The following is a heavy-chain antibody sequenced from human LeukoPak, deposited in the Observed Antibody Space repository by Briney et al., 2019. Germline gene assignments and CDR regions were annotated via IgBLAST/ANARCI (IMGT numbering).Heavy chain of an antibody. J-gene: IGHJ4*02. CDR2: ISYDGSNK. D-gene: IGHD1-26*01. V-gene: IGHV3-30-3*01. Sequence: PGGSLRLSCAASGFTFSSYAMHWVRQAPGKGLEWVAVISYDGSNKYYADSVKGRFTISRDNSKNTLYLQMNSLRAEDTAVYYCARDQFFGGSYYFDHWAREPWSPSPQ. CDR1: GFTFSSYA. CDR3: ARDQFFGGSYYFDH.